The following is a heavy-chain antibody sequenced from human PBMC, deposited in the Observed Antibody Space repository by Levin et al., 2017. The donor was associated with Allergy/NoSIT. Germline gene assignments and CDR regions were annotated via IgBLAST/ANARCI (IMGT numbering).Heavy chain of an antibody. J-gene: IGHJ6*03. V-gene: IGHV1-2*06. CDR1: GYTFTGSY. CDR2: INPNNGAT. Sequence: ASVKVSCKASGYTFTGSYIHWVRQAPGQGLEWMGRINPNNGATKYAQKFQGRVTMTKDTSIMTGYMELSRLRSDDTAVYFCARGTSYYMDVWGKGTTVTVSS. CDR3: ARGTSYYMDV.